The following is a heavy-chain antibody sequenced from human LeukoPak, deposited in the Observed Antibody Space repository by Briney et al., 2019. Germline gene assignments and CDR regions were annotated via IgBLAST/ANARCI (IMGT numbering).Heavy chain of an antibody. CDR3: ARYGSGSSEGRVNWFDP. J-gene: IGHJ5*02. V-gene: IGHV3-30*02. Sequence: GGSLRLSCAASGFTFSSYGMHWVRRAPGKGLEWVAFIRYDGSNKYYADSVKGRFTISRDNSKHTLYLQMNSLRAEDTAVYYCARYGSGSSEGRVNWFDPWGQGTLVTVSS. CDR1: GFTFSSYG. CDR2: IRYDGSNK. D-gene: IGHD3-10*01.